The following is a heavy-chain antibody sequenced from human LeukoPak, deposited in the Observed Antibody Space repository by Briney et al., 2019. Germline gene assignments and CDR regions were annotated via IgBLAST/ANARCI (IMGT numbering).Heavy chain of an antibody. CDR2: IYYSGST. D-gene: IGHD3-3*01. J-gene: IGHJ2*01. V-gene: IGHV4-59*08. CDR3: ARVRGHDFWSGYYSAPYWYFDL. CDR1: GGSISSYY. Sequence: PSETLSLTCTVSGGSISSYYWSWIRQPPGKGLEWIGYIYYSGSTNYNPSLKSRVTISVDTSKNQFSLKLSSVTAADTAVYYCARVRGHDFWSGYYSAPYWYFDLWGRGTLVTVSS.